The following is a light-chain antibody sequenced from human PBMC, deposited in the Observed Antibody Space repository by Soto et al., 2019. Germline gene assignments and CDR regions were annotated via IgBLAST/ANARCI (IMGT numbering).Light chain of an antibody. CDR2: KVS. V-gene: IGKV2-30*01. CDR3: VQVTHWPYT. Sequence: DVVLTQSPLSLPVTLGQPASLSCRSSQSLVSTDGNTYLHWFQQRPGQSPRRLIYKVSNRDSGVPDRFSGSGSGTDFTLKISRVEAEDVGIYYCVQVTHWPYTFGQGTKVDIK. CDR1: QSLVSTDGNTY. J-gene: IGKJ2*01.